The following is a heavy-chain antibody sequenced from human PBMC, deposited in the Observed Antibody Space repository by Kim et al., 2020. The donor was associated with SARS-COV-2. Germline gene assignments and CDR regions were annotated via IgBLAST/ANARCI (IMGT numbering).Heavy chain of an antibody. CDR3: ARGWVIVVSPAFDI. V-gene: IGHV4-39*01. D-gene: IGHD3-22*01. J-gene: IGHJ3*02. CDR2: IYYSGST. CDR1: GGSISSSSYY. Sequence: SETLSLTCTVSGGSISSSSYYWGWIRQPPGKGLEWIGSIYYSGSTYYNPSLKSRVTISVDTSKNQFSLKLSSVTAADTAVYYCARGWVIVVSPAFDIWGQGTMVTVSS.